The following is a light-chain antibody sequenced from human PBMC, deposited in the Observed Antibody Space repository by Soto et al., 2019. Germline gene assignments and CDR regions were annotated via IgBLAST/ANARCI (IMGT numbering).Light chain of an antibody. CDR3: QQYGSSPRT. V-gene: IGKV3-20*01. J-gene: IGKJ1*01. CDR2: GSS. CDR1: QSVSSFY. Sequence: ENVLTQSPATLSLSPGERATLSCRASQSVSSFYLAWYQQRPGQAPRLLISGSSSRATGITDRFCGSGSGKDVTLTISRLQPADFAVYYCQQYGSSPRTFGQGTKVEVK.